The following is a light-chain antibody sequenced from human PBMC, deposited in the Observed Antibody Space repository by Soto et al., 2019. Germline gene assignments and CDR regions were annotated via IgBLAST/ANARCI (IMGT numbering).Light chain of an antibody. CDR2: EAS. CDR1: QSINKW. CDR3: QQYHNWHPWT. J-gene: IGKJ1*01. V-gene: IGKV1-5*03. Sequence: DIQMTQSPSTLSASVGDTFTITCRASQSINKWLSWYEQKPXKSPTLLXXEASILQNGVPSRFSGTEAGTEFTLTISSLQFEDFSVYYCQQYHNWHPWTSGQGTKVDIK.